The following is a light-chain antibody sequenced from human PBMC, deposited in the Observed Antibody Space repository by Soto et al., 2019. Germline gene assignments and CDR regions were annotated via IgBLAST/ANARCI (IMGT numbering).Light chain of an antibody. CDR2: SAS. J-gene: IGKJ5*01. CDR1: HDIFSY. V-gene: IGKV1-9*01. Sequence: DIPLTQSPSFLSASVGDTVIITCRASHDIFSYLAWYQQKPGQAPKLLIHSASTLHSGVPSRFSGSGSGTEFTLPISGLQPADFATYHCQHLNSYPPITVGQGTRLDIK. CDR3: QHLNSYPPIT.